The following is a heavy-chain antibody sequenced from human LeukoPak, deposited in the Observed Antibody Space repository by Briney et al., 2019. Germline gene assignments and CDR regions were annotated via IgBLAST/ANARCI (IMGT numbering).Heavy chain of an antibody. CDR1: GGSFSFYF. Sequence: SETLSLTCIVSGGSFSFYFWHWIRQPPGEGLDWIGEIDNRGSTQYKPSLRSRGIISIDTSGNHFSLKLTSVTAADTAVYFCARDSDSGFQWGQGMLATVSS. CDR3: ARDSDSGFQ. CDR2: IDNRGST. V-gene: IGHV4-34*01. J-gene: IGHJ4*02. D-gene: IGHD3-16*01.